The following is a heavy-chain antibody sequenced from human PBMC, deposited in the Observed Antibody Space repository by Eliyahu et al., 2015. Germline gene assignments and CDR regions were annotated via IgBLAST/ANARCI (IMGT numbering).Heavy chain of an antibody. Sequence: QVQLVQSGAEVKKPGASVKVSCKAPGYTFTGYYMHWVRQAPGQGLEWMGWINPNSGGTNYAQKFQGWVTMTRDTSISTAYMELSRLRSDDTAVYYCATAREGCSGGSCESSFDYWGQGTLVIVSS. CDR2: INPNSGGT. D-gene: IGHD2-15*01. CDR1: GYTFTGYY. J-gene: IGHJ4*02. CDR3: ATAREGCSGGSCESSFDY. V-gene: IGHV1-2*04.